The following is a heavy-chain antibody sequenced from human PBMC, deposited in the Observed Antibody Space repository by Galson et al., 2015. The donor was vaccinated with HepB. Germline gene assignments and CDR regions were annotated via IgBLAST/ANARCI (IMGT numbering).Heavy chain of an antibody. Sequence: SETLSLTCTVSGAPISSFYWSWIRHRPGKGLEWIGYIFKNGGTDYNPSLKSRVTISVDTSENQVSLILTSVTAADAAMYYCATMTSVTSWVAFDLWGQGTGVAVSS. J-gene: IGHJ3*01. CDR1: GAPISSFY. V-gene: IGHV4-59*01. CDR2: IFKNGGT. CDR3: ATMTSVTSWVAFDL. D-gene: IGHD4-17*01.